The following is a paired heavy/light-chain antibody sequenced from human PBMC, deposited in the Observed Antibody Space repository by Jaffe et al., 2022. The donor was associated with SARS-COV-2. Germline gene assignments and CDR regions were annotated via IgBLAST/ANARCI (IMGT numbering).Heavy chain of an antibody. CDR2: VGLAGDT. CDR3: ARGGIQRRGIDNIDY. J-gene: IGHJ4*02. D-gene: IGHD5-18*01. Sequence: EVQLVESGGGLVQPGGSLRLSCAASGFTFRNYDMHWVRQGIGRGLEWVSAVGLAGDTYFSDSVKGRFTISREDDKNSLYLHMNSLRAGDTAVYYCARGGIQRRGIDNIDYWGQGTLVTVSS. V-gene: IGHV3-13*01. CDR1: GFTFRNYD.
Light chain of an antibody. J-gene: IGLJ7*01. CDR1: TSNIGSNT. V-gene: IGLV1-44*01. CDR2: NNN. Sequence: QSVLTQPPSASGTPGQRVTISCSGSTSNIGSNTINWYQQLPGTAPKLLIYNNNQRPSGVPDRFSGSKSGTSASLAISGLQSEDEADYYCATWDGSLNGAVFGGGTQLTVL. CDR3: ATWDGSLNGAV.